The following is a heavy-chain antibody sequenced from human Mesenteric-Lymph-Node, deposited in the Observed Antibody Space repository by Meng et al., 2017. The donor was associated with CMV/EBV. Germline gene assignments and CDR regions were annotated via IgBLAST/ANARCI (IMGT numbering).Heavy chain of an antibody. J-gene: IGHJ3*02. D-gene: IGHD3-10*01. V-gene: IGHV3-21*01. CDR3: AREGVEDAFDI. CDR1: GFTFSSYS. CDR2: ISSSSSYI. Sequence: GESLKISCAASGFTFSSYSMNWVRQAPGKGLEWVSSISSSSSYIYYADSVKGRFTISRDNAKNSLYLQMNSLRAEDTAVYYCAREGVEDAFDIWGQGTMVTVSS.